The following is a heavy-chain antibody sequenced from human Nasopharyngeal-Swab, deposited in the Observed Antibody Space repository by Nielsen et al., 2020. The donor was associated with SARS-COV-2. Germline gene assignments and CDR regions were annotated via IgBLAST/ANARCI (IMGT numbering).Heavy chain of an antibody. CDR1: GFTFSSYG. Sequence: GESLKISCAASGFTFSSYGMHWVRQAPGKGLEWVAVISYDGSNKYYADSVKGRFTISRDNSKNTLYLQMNSLRAEDTAVYYCAREGGSIAAAGTDAFDIWGQGTMVTVSS. CDR3: AREGGSIAAAGTDAFDI. CDR2: ISYDGSNK. V-gene: IGHV3-30*03. D-gene: IGHD6-13*01. J-gene: IGHJ3*02.